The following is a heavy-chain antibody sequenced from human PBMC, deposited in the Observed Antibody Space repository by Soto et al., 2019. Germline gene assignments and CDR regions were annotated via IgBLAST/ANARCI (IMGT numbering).Heavy chain of an antibody. Sequence: QVQLVQSGAEVKKPGSSVKVSCKASGGTFSSYAISWVRQAPGQGLEWMGGIIPIFGTANYAQKFQGRVRITADEATGTAYMALSSLRSEDTAVYYCASCLGYYYGSYFDLWGRGTLVTVSS. CDR2: IIPIFGTA. D-gene: IGHD3-10*01. V-gene: IGHV1-69*12. CDR3: ASCLGYYYGSYFDL. CDR1: GGTFSSYA. J-gene: IGHJ2*01.